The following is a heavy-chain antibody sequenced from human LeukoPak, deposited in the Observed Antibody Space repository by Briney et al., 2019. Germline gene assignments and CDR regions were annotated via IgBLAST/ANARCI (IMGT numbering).Heavy chain of an antibody. V-gene: IGHV1-69*05. D-gene: IGHD6-13*01. CDR3: ARGIAAAQPSLADYYYYYMDV. J-gene: IGHJ6*03. CDR2: IIPIFGTA. CDR1: GGTFSSYA. Sequence: SVKVSCKASGGTFSSYAISWVRQAPGQGLEWMGGIIPIFGTANYAQKFQGRVTITTDESTSTAYMELGSLRSEDTAVYYCARGIAAAQPSLADYYYYYMDVWGKGTTVTVSS.